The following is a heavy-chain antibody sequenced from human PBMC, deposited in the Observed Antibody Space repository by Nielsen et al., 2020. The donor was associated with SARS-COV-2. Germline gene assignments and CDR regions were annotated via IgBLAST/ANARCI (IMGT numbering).Heavy chain of an antibody. CDR3: ARTPAGQWELRGTFDY. V-gene: IGHV4-59*01. CDR2: IYYSGST. J-gene: IGHJ4*02. CDR1: GGSISSYY. D-gene: IGHD1-26*01. Sequence: SETLSLTCTVSGGSISSYYWSWIRQPPGKGLEWIGYIYYSGSTNYNPSLKSRVTISVDTSKNQFSLKLSSVTAADTAVYYCARTPAGQWELRGTFDYWGQGTLVTVSS.